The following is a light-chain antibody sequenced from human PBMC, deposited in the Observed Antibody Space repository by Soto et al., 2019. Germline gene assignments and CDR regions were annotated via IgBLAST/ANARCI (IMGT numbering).Light chain of an antibody. CDR2: GAS. Sequence: EVVMTQSPATLSVSPGERATLSCRASQNLSRNLSWYQQQPGQAPRLLIYGASPRATGIPARFSGSESGTDFTLTVSSLQSEDLAVSYCQHSDNWPHTLGQGTKLEIK. V-gene: IGKV3-15*01. J-gene: IGKJ2*01. CDR1: QNLSRN. CDR3: QHSDNWPHT.